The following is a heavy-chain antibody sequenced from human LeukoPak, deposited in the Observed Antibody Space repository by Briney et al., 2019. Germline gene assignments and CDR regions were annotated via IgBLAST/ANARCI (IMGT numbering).Heavy chain of an antibody. CDR1: GFTFSNYA. V-gene: IGHV3-21*01. Sequence: KPGGSLRLSCAVSGFTFSNYAMHWVSQAPGQGLEWVSSISSSGSNIYFADSVKGRFSISRGNARNSLYLHMKSLRADDTAVYYCARVFDYRGNYYGIDVWGQGTTVTVSS. J-gene: IGHJ6*02. CDR2: ISSSGSNI. CDR3: ARVFDYRGNYYGIDV. D-gene: IGHD4-11*01.